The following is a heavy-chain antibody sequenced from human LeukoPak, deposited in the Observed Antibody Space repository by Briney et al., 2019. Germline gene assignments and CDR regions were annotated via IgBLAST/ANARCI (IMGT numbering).Heavy chain of an antibody. D-gene: IGHD5-12*01. J-gene: IGHJ4*02. Sequence: SETLSLTCTVSGGSISSSSYYWGWIRQPPGKGLEWIGSIYYSGSTYYNPSLKSRVTISVDTSKNQFSLKLSSVTAADTAVYYCAKAGRDIVATFLYFDHLGQGTLVTGSS. CDR1: GGSISSSSYY. CDR2: IYYSGST. CDR3: AKAGRDIVATFLYFDH. V-gene: IGHV4-39*07.